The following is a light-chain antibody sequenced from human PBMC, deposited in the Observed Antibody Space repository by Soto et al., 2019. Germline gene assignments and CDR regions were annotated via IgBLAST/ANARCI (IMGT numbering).Light chain of an antibody. CDR1: SSDVGSYNY. Sequence: QSMLTQPRSVSGSPGQSVTLSCTGTSSDVGSYNYVSWYQHHPGKAPKLMIYDVTKRPSGVPDRFSGSKSGNTASLTISGLQAEDEADYCCSSAGSYSYVFGTGTKLTVL. CDR2: DVT. CDR3: CSSAGSYSYV. V-gene: IGLV2-11*01. J-gene: IGLJ1*01.